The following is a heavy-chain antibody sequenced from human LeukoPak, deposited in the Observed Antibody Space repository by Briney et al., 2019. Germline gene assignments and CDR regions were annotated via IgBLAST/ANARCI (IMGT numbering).Heavy chain of an antibody. Sequence: SLRLSCAASGFTFDDYAMHWVRQAPGKGLEGVSGISWNSGSIGYADSVKGRFTISRDNAKNSLYLQMNSLRAEDTALYYCAKDSGSCYSVTDYWGQGTLVTVSS. CDR3: AKDSGSCYSVTDY. CDR2: ISWNSGSI. CDR1: GFTFDDYA. D-gene: IGHD2-2*01. V-gene: IGHV3-9*01. J-gene: IGHJ4*02.